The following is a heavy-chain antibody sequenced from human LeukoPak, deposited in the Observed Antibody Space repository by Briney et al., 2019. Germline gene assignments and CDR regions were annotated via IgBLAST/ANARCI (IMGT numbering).Heavy chain of an antibody. D-gene: IGHD5-18*01. CDR3: AREGRNMGYSYGYNWFDP. Sequence: SGGSLRLSCAASGFTFSSYAMHWVRQAPGKGLEWVAVISYDGSNKYYADSVKGRFTISRDNSKNTLYLQMNSLRAEDTAVYYCAREGRNMGYSYGYNWFDPWGQGTLVTVSS. CDR1: GFTFSSYA. J-gene: IGHJ5*02. V-gene: IGHV3-30-3*01. CDR2: ISYDGSNK.